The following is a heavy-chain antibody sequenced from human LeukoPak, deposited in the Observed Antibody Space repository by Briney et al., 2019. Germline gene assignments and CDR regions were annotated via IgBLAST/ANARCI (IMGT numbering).Heavy chain of an antibody. D-gene: IGHD5-18*01. CDR2: ISSSNTI. CDR3: ARESVRGYSYGNFDY. J-gene: IGHJ4*02. Sequence: PGGSLRLSWAASGFTFSSYSMNWFRKAPGKGLEWVSYISSSNTIYYTDSVKGRLTISRDNAKNSLYLQMNSLRDEDTAVYYCARESVRGYSYGNFDYWGQGTLVTVSS. V-gene: IGHV3-48*02. CDR1: GFTFSSYS.